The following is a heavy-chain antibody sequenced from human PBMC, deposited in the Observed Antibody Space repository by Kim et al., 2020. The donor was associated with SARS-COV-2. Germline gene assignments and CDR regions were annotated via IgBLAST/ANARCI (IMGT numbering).Heavy chain of an antibody. CDR2: TSGSGDIT. J-gene: IGHJ4*03. CDR3: AKDSSRHGWLHTL. D-gene: IGHD5-12*01. V-gene: IGHV3-23*01. Sequence: GGSLRLSCAASGFTFSNYAMSWVRQAPGTGPEWVAATSGSGDITFYADSVKGRFTISRDNSKNMLYLQMNSLKTEDTAVYYCAKDSSRHGWLHTLWGQGTLVTVSS. CDR1: GFTFSNYA.